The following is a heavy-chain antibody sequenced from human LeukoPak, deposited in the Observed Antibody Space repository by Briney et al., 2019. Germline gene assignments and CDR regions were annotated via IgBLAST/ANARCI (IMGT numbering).Heavy chain of an antibody. J-gene: IGHJ5*02. Sequence: ASVKVSCKASGYTFTGYYMHWVRQAPGQGLEWMGWINPNSGGTNYAQKFQGRVTMTRDTSISPAYMELSRLRSDDTAVYYCARGEYSASWFDPWGQGTLVTVSS. CDR3: ARGEYSASWFDP. CDR2: INPNSGGT. D-gene: IGHD2/OR15-2a*01. CDR1: GYTFTGYY. V-gene: IGHV1-2*02.